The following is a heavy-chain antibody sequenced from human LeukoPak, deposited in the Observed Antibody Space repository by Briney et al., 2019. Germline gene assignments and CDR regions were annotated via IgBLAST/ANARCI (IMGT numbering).Heavy chain of an antibody. CDR2: IIPILGIA. V-gene: IGHV1-69*04. CDR1: GGTFSSYA. D-gene: IGHD3-22*01. CDR3: AREKGAQYDSSGFPTRGDWFDP. J-gene: IGHJ5*02. Sequence: ASVKVSCKASGGTFSSYAISWVRQAPGQGLEWMGRIIPILGIANYAQKFQGRVTITADKSTSTAYMELSSLRSEDTAVYYCAREKGAQYDSSGFPTRGDWFDPWGQGTLVTASS.